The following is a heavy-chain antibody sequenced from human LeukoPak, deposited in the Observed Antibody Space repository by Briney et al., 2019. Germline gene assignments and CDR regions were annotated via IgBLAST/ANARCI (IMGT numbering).Heavy chain of an antibody. CDR1: GDSVSNNIAA. V-gene: IGHV6-1*01. CDR2: TYYRSKWYN. Sequence: SQNLSLTCVISGDSVSNNIAAWNWIRQSPSRGLEWLGRTYYRSKWYNDYAVSVESRITINPDTSKNQFSLQLNSVPPEDTAVYYCARDVTAGAGAVGMAVWGKGTTVTVSS. J-gene: IGHJ6*04. CDR3: ARDVTAGAGAVGMAV. D-gene: IGHD6-13*01.